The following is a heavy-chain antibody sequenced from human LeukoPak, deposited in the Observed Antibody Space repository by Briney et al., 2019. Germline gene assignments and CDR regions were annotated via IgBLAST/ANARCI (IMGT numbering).Heavy chain of an antibody. CDR2: FSGSITNP. V-gene: IGHV3-23*01. D-gene: IGHD6-19*01. J-gene: IGHJ4*02. CDR3: AKQRAGSAWFTLDF. Sequence: SAFSGSITNPYYANSVKGRFTISRDNSKNTLYLQMSSLRAGDTALYYCAKQRAGSAWFTLDFWGPGTLVTVSS.